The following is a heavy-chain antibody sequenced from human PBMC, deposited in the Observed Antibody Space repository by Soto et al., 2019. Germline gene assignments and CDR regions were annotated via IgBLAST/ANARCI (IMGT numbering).Heavy chain of an antibody. CDR3: ARDLGYCSSTSCSGGDY. CDR2: ISYDGSNK. D-gene: IGHD2-2*01. J-gene: IGHJ4*02. Sequence: GGSLRLSCSASGVTFRSYASHWVRQAPGKGLEWVAVISYDGSNKYYADSVKGRFTISRDNSKNTLYLQMNSLRAEDTAVYYCARDLGYCSSTSCSGGDYWGQGTLVTVSS. CDR1: GVTFRSYA. V-gene: IGHV3-30-3*01.